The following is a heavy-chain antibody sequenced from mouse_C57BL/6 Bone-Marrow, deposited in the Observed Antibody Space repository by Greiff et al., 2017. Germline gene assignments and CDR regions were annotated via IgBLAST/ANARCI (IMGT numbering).Heavy chain of an antibody. D-gene: IGHD1-1*01. CDR3: ARAGSSPLYYARDY. CDR1: GYTFTDYY. Sequence: EVQLQQSGPELVKPGASVKISCKASGYTFTDYYMNWVKQSHGKSLEWIGDINPNNGGTSYNQKFKGKATLTVDKASSTAYMELRSLTSEDSAVYYCARAGSSPLYYARDYGGQGTSVTVSS. CDR2: INPNNGGT. J-gene: IGHJ4*01. V-gene: IGHV1-26*01.